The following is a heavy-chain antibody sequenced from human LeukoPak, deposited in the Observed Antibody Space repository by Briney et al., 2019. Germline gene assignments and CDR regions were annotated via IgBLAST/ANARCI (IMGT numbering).Heavy chain of an antibody. CDR2: ISDSGRST. D-gene: IGHD2-15*01. V-gene: IGHV3-23*01. J-gene: IGHJ4*02. Sequence: GGSLRLSCAASGFTFSSYAMTWVRQAPGKGLEWVSAISDSGRSTYYADSVKGRFTISRDVSKSTLYLQVNSLRAEDTALYYCAKGQRWELPLDFWGQGTLVTVSS. CDR3: AKGQRWELPLDF. CDR1: GFTFSSYA.